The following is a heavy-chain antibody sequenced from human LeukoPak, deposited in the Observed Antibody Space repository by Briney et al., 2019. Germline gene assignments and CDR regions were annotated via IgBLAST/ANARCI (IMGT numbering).Heavy chain of an antibody. V-gene: IGHV3-30-3*01. CDR2: ISYDGSNK. J-gene: IGHJ4*02. CDR3: AKGTSSSCYSAPNY. Sequence: GGSLRLSCAASGFIFSSYATHWVRQAPGKGLEWVAVISYDGSNKYYADSVKGRFTISRDNSKNTLSLQLNSLRAEDTAVYYCAKGTSSSCYSAPNYWGQGTLVTVSS. CDR1: GFIFSSYA. D-gene: IGHD2-15*01.